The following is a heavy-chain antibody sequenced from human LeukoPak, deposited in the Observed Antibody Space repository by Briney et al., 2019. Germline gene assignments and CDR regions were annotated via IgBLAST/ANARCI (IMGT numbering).Heavy chain of an antibody. J-gene: IGHJ6*03. D-gene: IGHD4-17*01. CDR3: ARDRPMTTVTTTGTTYYYYYYMVV. CDR2: ISSSGSTI. V-gene: IGHV3-48*03. CDR1: GFTFSSYE. Sequence: GGSLRLSCAASGFTFSSYEMNWVRQAPGKGLEWVSYISSSGSTIYYADSVKGRFTISRDNAKNSLYLQMNSLRAEDTAVYYCARDRPMTTVTTTGTTYYYYYYMVVWGQGTTVTVSS.